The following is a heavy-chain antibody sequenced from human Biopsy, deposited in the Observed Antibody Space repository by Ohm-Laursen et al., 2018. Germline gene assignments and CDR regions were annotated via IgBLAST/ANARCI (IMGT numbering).Heavy chain of an antibody. J-gene: IGHJ4*02. CDR1: GKTFSDYQ. V-gene: IGHV4-34*08. CDR2: INQAGTT. CDR3: GNEVHGRDY. Sequence: PGTLSLTCAVFGKTFSDYQWSWIRQPPGKGLEWIGQINQAGTTNYNPSLKSRVSISADASKYEFSLRLTSVTAADTAVYSCGNEVHGRDYWGLGAQVTVSS. D-gene: IGHD2-15*01.